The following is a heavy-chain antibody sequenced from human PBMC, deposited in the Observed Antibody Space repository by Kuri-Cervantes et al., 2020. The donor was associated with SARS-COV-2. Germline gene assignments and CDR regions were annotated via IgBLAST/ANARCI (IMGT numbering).Heavy chain of an antibody. Sequence: GSLRLSCTVSGGSISSSSYYWGWIRQPPGKGLEWIGEINHSGSTNYNPSLKSRVTISVDTSKNQFSLKLSSVTAADTAVYYCARALPTTVLPRGAFDNWGQGTMVTVSS. V-gene: IGHV4-39*07. CDR3: ARALPTTVLPRGAFDN. CDR2: INHSGST. J-gene: IGHJ3*02. D-gene: IGHD4-17*01. CDR1: GGSISSSSYY.